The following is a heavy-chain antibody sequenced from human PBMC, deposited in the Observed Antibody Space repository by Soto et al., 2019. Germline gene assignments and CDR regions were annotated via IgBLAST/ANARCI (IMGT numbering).Heavy chain of an antibody. Sequence: LRLSCAASGFTFSDYYMSWIRQAPGKGLEWVSYISSSGSTIYYADSVKGRFTISRDNAKNSLYLQMNSLRAEDTAVYYCARYYDILTGYYPSKFGYYYYMDVWGKGTTVTVSS. CDR3: ARYYDILTGYYPSKFGYYYYMDV. CDR1: GFTFSDYY. J-gene: IGHJ6*03. D-gene: IGHD3-9*01. V-gene: IGHV3-11*01. CDR2: ISSSGSTI.